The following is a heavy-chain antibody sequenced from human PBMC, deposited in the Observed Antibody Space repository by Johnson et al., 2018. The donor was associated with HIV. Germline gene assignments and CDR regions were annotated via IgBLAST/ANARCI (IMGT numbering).Heavy chain of an antibody. Sequence: VQLVESGGGLVQPGGSLRLSCAASGFTFSDHYMDWVRQAPGKGLEWVSGITWNGGSTGYADSVKGRFTISRDNVKNSLYLQMNSLRAEDTAVYYCAGDVWEPNAFDIWGQGTMVTVSS. J-gene: IGHJ3*02. CDR1: GFTFSDHY. V-gene: IGHV3-20*04. CDR3: AGDVWEPNAFDI. CDR2: ITWNGGST. D-gene: IGHD1-26*01.